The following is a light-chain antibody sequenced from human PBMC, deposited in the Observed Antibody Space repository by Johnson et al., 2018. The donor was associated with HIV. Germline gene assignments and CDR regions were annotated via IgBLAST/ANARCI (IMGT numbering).Light chain of an antibody. V-gene: IGLV1-51*01. J-gene: IGLJ1*01. CDR2: NNK. CDR1: SSNIGNNY. CDR3: GTWDSSLRTGF. Sequence: QSVLTQPPSVSAAPGQKVTISCSGSSSNIGNNYVSWFRQLPGKPPKPLIYNNKNHPHGFLDRFPGPNSGTSPTLAITGLQPGDEADYYCGTWDSSLRTGFFGTGTKVTVL.